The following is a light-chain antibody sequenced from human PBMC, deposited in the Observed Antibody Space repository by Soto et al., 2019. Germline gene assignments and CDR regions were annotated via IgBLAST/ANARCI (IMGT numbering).Light chain of an antibody. V-gene: IGKV3-11*01. Sequence: EVVLTQSPATLSLSPRARATLSCRASQSVGTFLSWYQQKPGQAPRLLIYDVSNRATGVPARFGGSGSGTDFTLTIRKLEPEDFAVYYCQHRATWPPSLTFGGGTRV. CDR1: QSVGTF. J-gene: IGKJ4*01. CDR2: DVS. CDR3: QHRATWPPSLT.